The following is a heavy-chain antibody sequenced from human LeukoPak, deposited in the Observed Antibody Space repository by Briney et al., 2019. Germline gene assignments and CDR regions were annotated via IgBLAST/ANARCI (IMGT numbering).Heavy chain of an antibody. D-gene: IGHD4-17*01. CDR1: GFTFSVYW. CDR2: IKQDGSEK. J-gene: IGHJ4*02. V-gene: IGHV3-7*01. Sequence: GGSMRLSCEASGFTFSVYWMTWVRQAPGRGLEWVANIKQDGSEKHYVDSVKGRFTISRDNVKNSLFLQMNSLREEDTGVYYCARDDGDYCCWGQGTLVTVSS. CDR3: ARDDGDYCC.